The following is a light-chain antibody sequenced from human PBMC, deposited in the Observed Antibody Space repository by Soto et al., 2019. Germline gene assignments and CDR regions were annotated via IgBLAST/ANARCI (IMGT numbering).Light chain of an antibody. CDR1: QSVRSNY. CDR3: QQYGSSPWT. Sequence: EIVLTQSPGTLSLSPGDRATLSCRASQSVRSNYLAWYRQTPGQAPRLLIYGASNRATGIGDRFSGSGSGTGFTLVISRLEPEDFALYYCQQYGSSPWTFGQGTKVEIK. V-gene: IGKV3-20*01. CDR2: GAS. J-gene: IGKJ1*01.